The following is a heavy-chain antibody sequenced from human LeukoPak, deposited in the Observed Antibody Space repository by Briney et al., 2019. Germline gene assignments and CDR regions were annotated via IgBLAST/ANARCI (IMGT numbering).Heavy chain of an antibody. CDR1: GYAFTSYG. V-gene: IGHV1-8*01. CDR2: MNPNSGNT. J-gene: IGHJ3*02. Sequence: ASVKVSCKASGYAFTSYGINWVRQATGQGLEWMGWMNPNSGNTGYAQKFQGRVTITRNTSISTAYMELSNLRSEDTAVYYCARDQRVEGIRFLEWLKPNDAFDIWGQGTMVTVSS. CDR3: ARDQRVEGIRFLEWLKPNDAFDI. D-gene: IGHD3-3*01.